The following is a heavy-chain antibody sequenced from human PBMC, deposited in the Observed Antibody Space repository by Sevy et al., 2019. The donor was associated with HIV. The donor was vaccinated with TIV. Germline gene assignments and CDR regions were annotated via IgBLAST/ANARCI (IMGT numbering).Heavy chain of an antibody. CDR1: GFTFSNYA. CDR2: ITGSGDAT. V-gene: IGHV3-23*01. D-gene: IGHD5-12*01. J-gene: IGHJ6*03. Sequence: GGSLRLSCAASGFTFSNYAMSWVRQAPGKGLEWVSAITGSGDATYYGDSVKGRFTISRDNSKNTLFLQMNSLRDADTASYYCAKGGGYDSLKYYYYMDVWGKGTTVTVSS. CDR3: AKGGGYDSLKYYYYMDV.